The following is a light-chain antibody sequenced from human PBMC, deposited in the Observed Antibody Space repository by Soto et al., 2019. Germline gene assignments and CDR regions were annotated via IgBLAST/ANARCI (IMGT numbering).Light chain of an antibody. CDR1: SSDVGGYNY. CDR2: EVS. V-gene: IGLV2-14*01. CDR3: SSYTSSSTLYV. Sequence: SVLTQPASVSGSPGQSITISCTGTSSDVGGYNYVSWYQQHPGKAPKLMIYEVSNRPSGVSNRFSGSKSGNTASLTISGLQAEDEADSYCSSYTSSSTLYVFGTGTKVTVL. J-gene: IGLJ1*01.